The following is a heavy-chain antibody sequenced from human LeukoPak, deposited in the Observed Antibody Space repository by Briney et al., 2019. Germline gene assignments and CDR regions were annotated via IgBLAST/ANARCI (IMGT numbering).Heavy chain of an antibody. J-gene: IGHJ4*02. CDR1: GSTISSYY. CDR3: ARLIGYCSGGICYHGLYYFDS. CDR2: INYSGST. V-gene: IGHV4-59*12. Sequence: SETLSLTCTVSGSTISSYYWSWIRQPPGNGLEWIGYINYSGSTNYNPSLKSRVTMSVVTSKNQFSLNLSSVTAADSAVYFCARLIGYCSGGICYHGLYYFDSWGQGTLVTVSS. D-gene: IGHD2-15*01.